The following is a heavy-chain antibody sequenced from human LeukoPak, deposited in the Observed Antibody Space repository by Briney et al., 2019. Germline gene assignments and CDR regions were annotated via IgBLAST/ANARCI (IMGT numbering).Heavy chain of an antibody. CDR2: IYPGDSDT. Sequence: GESLKISCKGSGYSFTSYWIGWVRQMPGKGLEWMGIIYPGDSDTRYSPSFQGQVTISADKSISTAYLQWSSLKASDTAMYYCARLAWELLRPGAFDIWGQGTIVTVSS. CDR3: ARLAWELLRPGAFDI. CDR1: GYSFTSYW. D-gene: IGHD1-26*01. J-gene: IGHJ3*02. V-gene: IGHV5-51*01.